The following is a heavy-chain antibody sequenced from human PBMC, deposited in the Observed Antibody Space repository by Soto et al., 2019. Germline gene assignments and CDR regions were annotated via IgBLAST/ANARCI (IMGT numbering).Heavy chain of an antibody. D-gene: IGHD4-17*01. Sequence: ELQLVESGGGLVQPGGSLRLSCAGSGFILTNYDMHWVHQAPGKGLECVSSIGAAGDTYYGVSVKGRFTISRENAKNSLYLQINNLRAGDTAVYFCARGGPSVTTSYFYYMDVWGKGTSVTVSS. V-gene: IGHV3-13*01. CDR1: GFILTNYD. J-gene: IGHJ6*03. CDR3: ARGGPSVTTSYFYYMDV. CDR2: IGAAGDT.